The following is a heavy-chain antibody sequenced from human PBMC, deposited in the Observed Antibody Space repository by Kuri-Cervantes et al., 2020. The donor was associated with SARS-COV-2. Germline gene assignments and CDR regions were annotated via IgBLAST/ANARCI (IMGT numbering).Heavy chain of an antibody. CDR1: GGSISSGGYS. V-gene: IGHV4-30-2*01. J-gene: IGHJ3*02. Sequence: SETLSLTCAVSGGSISSGGYSWSWIRQPPGKGLEWIGYIYHSGSTYYNPSLKSRVTISVDRSKNQFPLKLSSVTAADTAVYYCATHAREGPNRGVNDDAFDIWGQGTMVTVSS. D-gene: IGHD3-10*01. CDR2: IYHSGST. CDR3: ATHAREGPNRGVNDDAFDI.